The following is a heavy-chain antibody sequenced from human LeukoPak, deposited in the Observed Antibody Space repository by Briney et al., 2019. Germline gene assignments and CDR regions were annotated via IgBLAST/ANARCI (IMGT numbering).Heavy chain of an antibody. V-gene: IGHV3-7*01. CDR2: IKQDGSEK. J-gene: IGHJ5*02. CDR3: ARDQSIAGGAWFDP. Sequence: GGSLRLSCAASGFTFSSYWMSWVRQAPGKGLEWVANIKQDGSEKDYVDSVKGRFTISRDNAKNSLYLQMNSLRAEDTAAYYCARDQSIAGGAWFDPWGQGTLVTVSS. D-gene: IGHD6-6*01. CDR1: GFTFSSYW.